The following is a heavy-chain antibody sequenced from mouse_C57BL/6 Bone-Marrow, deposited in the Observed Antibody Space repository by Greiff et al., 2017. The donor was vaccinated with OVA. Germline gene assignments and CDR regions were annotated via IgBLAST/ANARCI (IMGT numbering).Heavy chain of an antibody. J-gene: IGHJ2*01. CDR2: IYPGSGST. V-gene: IGHV1-55*01. D-gene: IGHD1-1*01. CDR3: ARCYYGSSYAY. CDR1: GYTFTSYW. Sequence: QVQLKQPGAELVKPGASVKMSCKASGYTFTSYWITWVKQRPGQGLEWIGDIYPGSGSTNYNEKFKSKATLTVDTSSSTAYMRLSSLTSEDSAVYYCARCYYGSSYAYWGQGTTLTVSS.